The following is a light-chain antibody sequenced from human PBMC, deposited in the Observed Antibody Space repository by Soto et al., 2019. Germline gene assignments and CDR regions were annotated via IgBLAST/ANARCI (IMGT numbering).Light chain of an antibody. J-gene: IGLJ1*01. Sequence: QAVVTQEASLTVSPGGTVTLTCGSSTGAVTSGHYPYWFQQKPGQAPRTLIYDTSKKHSWTPARFSGYLLGGKAALTLSGAQPEDEAEYYCLLSYNGPYVFGAGTKVTVL. CDR1: TGAVTSGHY. CDR3: LLSYNGPYV. V-gene: IGLV7-46*01. CDR2: DTS.